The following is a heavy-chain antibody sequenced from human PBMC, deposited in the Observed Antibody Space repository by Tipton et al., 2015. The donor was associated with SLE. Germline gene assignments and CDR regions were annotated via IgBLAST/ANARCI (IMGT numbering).Heavy chain of an antibody. J-gene: IGHJ3*02. CDR1: GFTFSIYG. D-gene: IGHD1-26*01. CDR3: AKDSYSGTTGDAFDI. V-gene: IGHV3-23*01. Sequence: SLRLSCAASGFTFSIYGMNWVRQAPGKGLEWVSGISGSDDRKYYTGSVKGRFTISRDNSKNTVYLQMNSLRAEDTAVYYCAKDSYSGTTGDAFDIWGQGTMVTVSS. CDR2: ISGSDDRK.